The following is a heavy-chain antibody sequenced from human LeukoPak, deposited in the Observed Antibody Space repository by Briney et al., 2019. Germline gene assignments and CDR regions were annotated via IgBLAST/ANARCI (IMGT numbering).Heavy chain of an antibody. D-gene: IGHD1-1*01. CDR3: ARADRATSHFDY. Sequence: GESQKISCKGSGYSFTSYWTGWVRQMPGKGLEWMGITYPGDSDTRYSPSFQGQVTISADKSISTAYLQWSSLKASDTAMYYCARADRATSHFDYWGQGTLVTVSS. V-gene: IGHV5-51*01. CDR1: GYSFTSYW. J-gene: IGHJ4*02. CDR2: TYPGDSDT.